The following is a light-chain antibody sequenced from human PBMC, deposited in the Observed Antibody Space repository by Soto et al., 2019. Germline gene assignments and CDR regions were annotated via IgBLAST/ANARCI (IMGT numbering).Light chain of an antibody. CDR2: EGS. CDR1: SGDVGSYNL. J-gene: IGLJ2*01. V-gene: IGLV2-23*01. CDR3: CSFVGSSTVV. Sequence: QSAPTQPASVSGSPGQSITISCTGTSGDVGSYNLVSWYQQHPGKAPKLMIYEGSKRPSGVSNRFSGSKSGNTASLTISGLQTEDEADYYCCSFVGSSTVVFGGGTQLTVL.